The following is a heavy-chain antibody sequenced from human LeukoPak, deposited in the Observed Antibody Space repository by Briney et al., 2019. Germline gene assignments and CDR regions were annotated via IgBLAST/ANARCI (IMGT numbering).Heavy chain of an antibody. V-gene: IGHV3-30*03. J-gene: IGHJ6*03. CDR3: ARVHITGTPYYYMDV. D-gene: IGHD1-7*01. CDR2: ISYDGSNK. Sequence: PTGGSLRLSCAASGFTFSSYGMHWVRQAPGKGLEWVAVISYDGSNKYYADSVKGRFTISRDNSKNTLYLQMNSLRAEDTAVYYCARVHITGTPYYYMDVWGKGTTVTVSS. CDR1: GFTFSSYG.